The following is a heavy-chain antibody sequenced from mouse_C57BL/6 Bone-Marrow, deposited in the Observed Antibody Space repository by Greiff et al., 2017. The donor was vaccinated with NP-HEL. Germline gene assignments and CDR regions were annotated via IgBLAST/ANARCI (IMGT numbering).Heavy chain of an antibody. CDR3: ARHGGLRRSWFAY. Sequence: EVKVVESGGDLVKPGGSLKLSCAASGFTFSSYGMSWVRQTPDKRLEWVATISSGGSYTYYPDSVKGRFTISRDNAKNTLYLQMSSLKSEDTAMYYCARHGGLRRSWFAYWGQGTLVTVSA. J-gene: IGHJ3*01. CDR1: GFTFSSYG. V-gene: IGHV5-6*01. CDR2: ISSGGSYT. D-gene: IGHD2-4*01.